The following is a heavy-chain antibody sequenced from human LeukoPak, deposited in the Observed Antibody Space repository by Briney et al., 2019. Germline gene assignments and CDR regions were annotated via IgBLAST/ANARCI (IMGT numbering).Heavy chain of an antibody. CDR3: ARSSGYYFRFDY. V-gene: IGHV4-59*01. CDR2: IYYSGST. CDR1: GGSISSYY. Sequence: SETLSLTCTVSGGSISSYYWSWIRQPPGKGLEWIGYIYYSGSTNYNPSLKSRVTISVGTSKNQFSLKLSSVTAADTAVYYCARSSGYYFRFDYWGQGTLVTVSS. J-gene: IGHJ4*02. D-gene: IGHD3-22*01.